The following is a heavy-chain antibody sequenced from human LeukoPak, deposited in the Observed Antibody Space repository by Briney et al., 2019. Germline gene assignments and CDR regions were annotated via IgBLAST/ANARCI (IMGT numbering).Heavy chain of an antibody. V-gene: IGHV4-30-4*08. CDR1: GGSISSGDYY. D-gene: IGHD6-6*01. CDR2: IYYSGST. Sequence: SENLSLTCTVSGGSISSGDYYWSWIRQPPGKGLEWIGYIYYSGSTYYNPSLKSRVTISVDTSKNQFSLKLSSVTAADTAVYYCAREPYSSSPSVEYFDLWGRGTLVTVSS. J-gene: IGHJ2*01. CDR3: AREPYSSSPSVEYFDL.